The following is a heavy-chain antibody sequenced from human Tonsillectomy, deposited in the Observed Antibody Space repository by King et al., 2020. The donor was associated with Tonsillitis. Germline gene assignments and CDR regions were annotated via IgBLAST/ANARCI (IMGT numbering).Heavy chain of an antibody. Sequence: VQLVESGGGLVQPGGSLRLSCVASGFIFSSYAMSWVPQAPGKGLEWVSTISGSGGSTYYADSVKGRFTISRDNSKKTLYLQMNSLRAEDTAVYYCGKSYDSSGWDYHIYMDVWGKGTTVTVSS. CDR2: ISGSGGST. CDR1: GFIFSSYA. V-gene: IGHV3-23*04. CDR3: GKSYDSSGWDYHIYMDV. D-gene: IGHD3-22*01. J-gene: IGHJ6*03.